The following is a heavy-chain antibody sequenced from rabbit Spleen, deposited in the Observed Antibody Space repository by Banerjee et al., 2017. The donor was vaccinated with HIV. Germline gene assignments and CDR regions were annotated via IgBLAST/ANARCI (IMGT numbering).Heavy chain of an antibody. CDR1: GFSFSNKAV. Sequence: QEQLVESGGGLVQPEGSLTLTCTASGFSFSNKAVMCWVRQAPGKGLELIACISSTRGRTYYATWAKGRFTVSKTSSTTVTLEMTSLTVADTATYFCARNGGMLDYNLWGPGTLVTVS. D-gene: IGHD6-1*01. J-gene: IGHJ4*01. CDR3: ARNGGMLDYNL. V-gene: IGHV1S45*01. CDR2: ISSTRGRT.